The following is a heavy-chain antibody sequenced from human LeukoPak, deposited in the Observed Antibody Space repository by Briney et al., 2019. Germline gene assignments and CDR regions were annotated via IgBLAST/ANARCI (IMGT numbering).Heavy chain of an antibody. Sequence: GASVKVSCKASGYTLTGYYMHWVRQAPGQGLEWMGRINPNSGGTNYAQKFQGRFTLTRDTSISTAYMERSRLRSDDTAVYYCARFHPPGEPFGVVINWFDPWGQGTLVTVSS. J-gene: IGHJ5*02. D-gene: IGHD3-3*01. CDR3: ARFHPPGEPFGVVINWFDP. CDR2: INPNSGGT. V-gene: IGHV1-2*06. CDR1: GYTLTGYY.